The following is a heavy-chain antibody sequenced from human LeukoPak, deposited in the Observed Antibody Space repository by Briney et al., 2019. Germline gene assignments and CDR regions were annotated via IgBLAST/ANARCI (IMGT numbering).Heavy chain of an antibody. CDR3: ARGKGHYDILTGYYTANWFDP. CDR2: MYYSGTS. CDR1: GGSISSLSYY. D-gene: IGHD3-9*01. V-gene: IGHV4-39*07. J-gene: IGHJ5*02. Sequence: SETLSLACSVSGGSISSLSYYWGWIRQPPGKGLEWIGSMYYSGTSYYNPSLNSRVTISVDASQNQFSLKLSSVTAADTAVYYCARGKGHYDILTGYYTANWFDPWGQGTLVTVSS.